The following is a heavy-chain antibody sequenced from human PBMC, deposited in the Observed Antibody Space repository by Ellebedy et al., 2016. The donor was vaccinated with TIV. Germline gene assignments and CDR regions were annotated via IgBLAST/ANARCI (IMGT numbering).Heavy chain of an antibody. D-gene: IGHD3-10*01. CDR2: IKQDGSEK. J-gene: IGHJ5*02. CDR3: ARCITMVRGVIDP. Sequence: ETLSLTCAASGFTFSSYWMSWVRQAPGKGLEWVANIKQDGSEKYYVDSVKGRFTISRDNAKNSLYLQMNSLRAEDTAVYYCARCITMVRGVIDPWGQGTLVTVSS. V-gene: IGHV3-7*01. CDR1: GFTFSSYW.